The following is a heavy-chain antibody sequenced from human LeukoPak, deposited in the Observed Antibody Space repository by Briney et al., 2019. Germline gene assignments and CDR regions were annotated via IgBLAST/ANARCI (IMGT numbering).Heavy chain of an antibody. CDR1: GFIFSRYA. D-gene: IGHD5-24*01. CDR2: ISLDGNNK. CDR3: ARDWIEMARVDPGY. V-gene: IGHV3-30*04. J-gene: IGHJ4*02. Sequence: PGRSLRLSCAASGFIFSRYAMNWVRQAPGKGLEWVAVISLDGNNKYYADSVKGRFTISRDNSKNTLYFQMNRLRPEDTAVYYCARDWIEMARVDPGYWGQGTLVTVSS.